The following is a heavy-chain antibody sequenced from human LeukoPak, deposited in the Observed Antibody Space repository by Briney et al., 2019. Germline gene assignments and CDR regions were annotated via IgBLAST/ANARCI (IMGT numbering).Heavy chain of an antibody. CDR3: ARGVAFDY. D-gene: IGHD2-15*01. CDR2: IKQDGSEK. J-gene: IGHJ4*02. V-gene: IGHV3-7*01. CDR1: GFTFSSYA. Sequence: GGSLRLSCAASGFTFSSYAMSWVRQAPGKGLEWVANIKQDGSEKYYVDSVKGRFTISRDNAKNSLYLQMNSLRAEDTAVYYCARGVAFDYWGQGTLVTVSS.